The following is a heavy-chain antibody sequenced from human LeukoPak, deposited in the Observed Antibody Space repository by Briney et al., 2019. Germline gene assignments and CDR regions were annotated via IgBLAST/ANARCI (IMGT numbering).Heavy chain of an antibody. V-gene: IGHV3-7*05. CDR2: IKPDGSEK. CDR3: VRGSSGTVVRGVSWAWFDP. D-gene: IGHD3-10*01. Sequence: AGSLTLSCVASGFTLSTYWMTWVRQAPGKGLEWVANIKPDGSEKYFVDSVRGRFTISRDNVKNSLYLQMNSLRAEDTAVYYCVRGSSGTVVRGVSWAWFDPWGQGTLGTASS. CDR1: GFTLSTYW. J-gene: IGHJ5*02.